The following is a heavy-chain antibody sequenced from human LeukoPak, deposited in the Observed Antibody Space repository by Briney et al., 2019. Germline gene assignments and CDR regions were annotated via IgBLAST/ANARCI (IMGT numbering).Heavy chain of an antibody. Sequence: SETLSLTCTVSGGSISSYYWSWIRQPPGKGLEWIGYIYYSGSTNYNPSLKSRVTISVDTSKNQFSLKLSSVTAADTAVYYCARGFILTGAFDIWGQGTMVTVSS. V-gene: IGHV4-59*01. CDR1: GGSISSYY. J-gene: IGHJ3*02. D-gene: IGHD3-9*01. CDR2: IYYSGST. CDR3: ARGFILTGAFDI.